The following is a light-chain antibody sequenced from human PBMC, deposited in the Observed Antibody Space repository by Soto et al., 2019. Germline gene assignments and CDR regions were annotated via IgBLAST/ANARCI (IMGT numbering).Light chain of an antibody. CDR1: QYSSTS. CDR2: AAS. Sequence: DIQMTQSPSSLSASVGDRVTITCRASQYSSTSLNWYQQKPGRAPKLLIYAASTLQSGVPSRFTGSGSGTDFTLTITILQPEDFATYYCQQSYSTPRTFGQGTNLEIK. CDR3: QQSYSTPRT. V-gene: IGKV1-39*01. J-gene: IGKJ2*01.